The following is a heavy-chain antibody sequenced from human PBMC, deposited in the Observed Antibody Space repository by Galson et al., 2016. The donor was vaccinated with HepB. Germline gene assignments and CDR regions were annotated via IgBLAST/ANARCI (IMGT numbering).Heavy chain of an antibody. Sequence: SLRLSCAASGFTFSHYGMHWVRQAPGKGLEWVAVIWYDRGKEYYTESVKGRFTISKDNSNTMLYLQMNSLRVEDTAVYYCARDLWGDCRTTTCSHLDSWGQGTLVTVSS. V-gene: IGHV3-33*01. CDR1: GFTFSHYG. D-gene: IGHD1-14*01. CDR2: IWYDRGKE. CDR3: ARDLWGDCRTTTCSHLDS. J-gene: IGHJ4*02.